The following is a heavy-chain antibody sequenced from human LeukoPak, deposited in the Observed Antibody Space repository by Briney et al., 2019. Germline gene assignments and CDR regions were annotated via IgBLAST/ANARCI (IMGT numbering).Heavy chain of an antibody. CDR3: ARESESYDSSGSTFGY. V-gene: IGHV3-30*02. D-gene: IGHD3-22*01. Sequence: GGSLRLSCAASGFTFSSYGMHWVRQAPGKGREWVAFIRYDGSDKYYADSVRGRFTISRDYSKNTLYLQMNSLRAEETAVYYCARESESYDSSGSTFGYWGQGTRVTVSS. CDR1: GFTFSSYG. J-gene: IGHJ4*02. CDR2: IRYDGSDK.